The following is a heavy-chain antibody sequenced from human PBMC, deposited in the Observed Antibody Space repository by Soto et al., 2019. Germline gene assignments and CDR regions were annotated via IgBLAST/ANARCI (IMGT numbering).Heavy chain of an antibody. Sequence: GGSLRLSCAASGLTFSNYAMSWVRQAPGKGLEWVSTITGDGVTNSYADSVKGRFTISRDNSKNTLYLQMSGLSFDDTAVYYCAKRLSYYFDSWGHGTLVTVSS. CDR3: AKRLSYYFDS. CDR2: ITGDGVTN. CDR1: GLTFSNYA. J-gene: IGHJ4*01. V-gene: IGHV3-23*01.